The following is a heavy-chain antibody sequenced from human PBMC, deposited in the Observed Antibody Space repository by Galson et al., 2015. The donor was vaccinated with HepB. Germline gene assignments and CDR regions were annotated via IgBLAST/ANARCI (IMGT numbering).Heavy chain of an antibody. J-gene: IGHJ3*01. CDR2: ISGSSSKI. V-gene: IGHV3-21*01. CDR1: GFAFRSHT. CDR3: ARDGGQGDAFDF. Sequence: SLRLSCAASGFAFRSHTLHWVRQAPGKGLEWVSCISGSSSKIYYAGSVKGRFTISRDNAKNSVSLQMNSLRADDTAVYYCARDGGQGDAFDFWGQGTMVTVSS. D-gene: IGHD3-16*01.